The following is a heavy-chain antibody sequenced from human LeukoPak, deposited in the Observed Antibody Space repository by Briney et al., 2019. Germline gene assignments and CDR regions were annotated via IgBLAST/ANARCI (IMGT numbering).Heavy chain of an antibody. CDR1: GFTFSAFT. V-gene: IGHV3-30*04. D-gene: IGHD3-10*01. J-gene: IGHJ5*02. Sequence: GGSLRLSCAASGFTFSAFTMSWVRQAPGKGLEWVTLISYDGSKKFYSDSVKGRFTISRDNAKNSLYLQMNSLRAEDTAVYYCARAPRFRLVGVPKGPFDPWGQGTLVTVSS. CDR3: ARAPRFRLVGVPKGPFDP. CDR2: ISYDGSKK.